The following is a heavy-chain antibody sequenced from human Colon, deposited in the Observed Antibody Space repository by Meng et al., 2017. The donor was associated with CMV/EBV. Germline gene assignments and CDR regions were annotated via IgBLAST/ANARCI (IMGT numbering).Heavy chain of an antibody. CDR2: ISPTGIYI. D-gene: IGHD3-10*01. J-gene: IGHJ6*02. V-gene: IGHV3-21*04. Sequence: GESLKISCAASGFTFSTYSMNWVRQAPGKGLEWVSSISPTGIYIYYTDSVKGRFTISRDNAANSLYLQMNSLRDEDTAVYYCVRYYYGSGSFYNPFYFNGLDVWGQGTTVTVSS. CDR3: VRYYYGSGSFYNPFYFNGLDV. CDR1: GFTFSTYS.